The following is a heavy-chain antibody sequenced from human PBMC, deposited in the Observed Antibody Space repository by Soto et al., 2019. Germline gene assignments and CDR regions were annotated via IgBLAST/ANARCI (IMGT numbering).Heavy chain of an antibody. J-gene: IGHJ6*03. V-gene: IGHV1-8*01. Sequence: ASVKVSCKASGYTFTSYDINWVRQATGQGLEWMGWMNPNSGNTGYAQKFQGRVTMTRNTSISTAYMELSSLRSEDTAVYYCARARVLGIAARRQRLGSNYYYYTMDVGGKGTPATVS. CDR1: GYTFTSYD. CDR3: ARARVLGIAARRQRLGSNYYYYTMDV. CDR2: MNPNSGNT. D-gene: IGHD6-6*01.